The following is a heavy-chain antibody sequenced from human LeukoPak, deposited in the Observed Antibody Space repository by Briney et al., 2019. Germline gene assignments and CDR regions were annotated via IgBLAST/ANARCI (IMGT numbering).Heavy chain of an antibody. D-gene: IGHD2-2*03. V-gene: IGHV3-66*01. Sequence: GGSLRLSCAASGFTINNNYMPWVRQAPGMGLEWVSVLYGCQLIVNTYRSGSVNDRYTISRDNSKNTLYPQMDSLRAEETAMYYCASKFGYCSTASWPLGYWGQKALVTVSS. CDR3: ASKFGYCSTASWPLGY. CDR2: LYGCQLIVNT. J-gene: IGHJ4*02. CDR1: GFTINNNY.